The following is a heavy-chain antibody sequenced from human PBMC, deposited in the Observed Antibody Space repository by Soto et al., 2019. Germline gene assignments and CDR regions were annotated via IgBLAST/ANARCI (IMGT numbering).Heavy chain of an antibody. CDR1: GYSFTIYW. V-gene: IGHV5-51*01. Sequence: PGESLKISCKGSGYSFTIYWIGWVLQMPGKGLEWMGIIYPGDSDTRYSPSFQGQVTISADKSISTAYLQWSSLKASDTAMYYCARLSGSYYYNYYYYYGMDVWGQGPTVTVSS. D-gene: IGHD1-26*01. J-gene: IGHJ6*02. CDR3: ARLSGSYYYNYYYYYGMDV. CDR2: IYPGDSDT.